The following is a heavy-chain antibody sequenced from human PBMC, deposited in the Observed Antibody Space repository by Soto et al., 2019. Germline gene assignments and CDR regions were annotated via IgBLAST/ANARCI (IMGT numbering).Heavy chain of an antibody. CDR3: AKDRRSSWSFDY. V-gene: IGHV3-30*18. CDR2: ISYDGSNK. D-gene: IGHD6-13*01. CDR1: GFTFSNYG. J-gene: IGHJ4*02. Sequence: QVQLVESGGGVVQPGMSLRLSCAASGFTFSNYGMHWFRQAPGKGLEWVAIISYDGSNKNCAESVKGRFTISRDNSKNTVYLQMNSLRSEDTAVYYCAKDRRSSWSFDYWGQGALVTVSS.